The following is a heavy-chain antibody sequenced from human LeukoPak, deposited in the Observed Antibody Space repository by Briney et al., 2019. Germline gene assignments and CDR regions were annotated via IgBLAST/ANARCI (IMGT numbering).Heavy chain of an antibody. J-gene: IGHJ4*02. D-gene: IGHD2-8*01. CDR1: GFTFSNAW. V-gene: IGHV3-15*01. CDR3: HADCTNGVCYTIDY. CDR2: IKSKTDGGTT. Sequence: PGGSLRLSCAASGFTFSNAWMSWVRQAPGKGLEWVGRIKSKTDGGTTDYAAPVKGRFTISRDDSKNTLYLQMNSLKTEDTAVYYCHADCTNGVCYTIDYWGQGTLVTVSS.